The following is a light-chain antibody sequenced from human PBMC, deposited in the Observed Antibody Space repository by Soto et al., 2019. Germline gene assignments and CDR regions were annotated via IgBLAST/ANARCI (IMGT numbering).Light chain of an antibody. CDR2: DAS. CDR1: QSISSW. J-gene: IGKJ1*01. V-gene: IGKV1-5*01. CDR3: QQYNSFSWT. Sequence: DIPMTQSPSTLSASVGDRATITCRASQSISSWLAWYQQKPGKAPKLLIYDASSLESVVPSRFSGSGSGTQFTLTIRSLQPDDFATYYCQQYNSFSWTFGQGTKVDIK.